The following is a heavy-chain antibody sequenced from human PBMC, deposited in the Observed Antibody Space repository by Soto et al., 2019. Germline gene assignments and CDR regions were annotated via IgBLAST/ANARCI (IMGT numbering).Heavy chain of an antibody. V-gene: IGHV3-30*18. CDR1: GLTFSTYG. D-gene: IGHD6-13*01. Sequence: GGSLRLSCAASGLTFSTYGMHWVRQAPGKGLEWVAAMSYDGTKQYYVDSVKGRFTISRDNSGNTLFLQLNSLRDEDTAVYYCAKEYGSTWIDHWGQGTPVTVSS. J-gene: IGHJ4*02. CDR2: MSYDGTKQ. CDR3: AKEYGSTWIDH.